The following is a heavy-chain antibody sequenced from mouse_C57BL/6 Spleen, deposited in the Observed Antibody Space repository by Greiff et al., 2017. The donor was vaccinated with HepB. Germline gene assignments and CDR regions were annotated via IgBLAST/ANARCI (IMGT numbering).Heavy chain of an antibody. CDR1: GYTFTDYN. D-gene: IGHD1-1*01. V-gene: IGHV1-18*01. Sequence: SGPELVKPGASVKIPCKASGYTFTDYNMDWVKQSHGKSLEWIGDINPNNGGTIYNQKFKGKATLTVDKSSSTAYMELRSLTSEDTAVYYCARWHYGSSYDYAMDYWGQGTSVTVSS. J-gene: IGHJ4*01. CDR3: ARWHYGSSYDYAMDY. CDR2: INPNNGGT.